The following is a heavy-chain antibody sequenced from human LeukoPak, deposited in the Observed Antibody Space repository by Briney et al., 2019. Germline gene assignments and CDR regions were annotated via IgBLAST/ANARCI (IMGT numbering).Heavy chain of an antibody. J-gene: IGHJ3*02. Sequence: ASVKVSRKASGGTFSSYTISWVRQAPGQGLEWMGRIIPILGIANYAQKFQGRVTITADKSTSTAYMELSSLRSEDTAVYYCASLITIFGVVIQDAFDIWGQGTMVTVSS. CDR3: ASLITIFGVVIQDAFDI. D-gene: IGHD3-3*01. CDR2: IIPILGIA. V-gene: IGHV1-69*02. CDR1: GGTFSSYT.